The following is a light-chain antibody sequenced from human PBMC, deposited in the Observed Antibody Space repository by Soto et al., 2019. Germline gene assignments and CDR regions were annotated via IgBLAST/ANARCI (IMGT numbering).Light chain of an antibody. J-gene: IGKJ1*01. CDR1: QGIANE. Sequence: IQMTQSPSTLSASVGDRDTITCRASQGIANELGWYQQKPGKAPKLLINAASSLQSGVPSRFSGSGSGTDFTLTISSLQPEDFATYYCLQDYTYPWTFGQGTKVDI. CDR3: LQDYTYPWT. V-gene: IGKV1-6*01. CDR2: AAS.